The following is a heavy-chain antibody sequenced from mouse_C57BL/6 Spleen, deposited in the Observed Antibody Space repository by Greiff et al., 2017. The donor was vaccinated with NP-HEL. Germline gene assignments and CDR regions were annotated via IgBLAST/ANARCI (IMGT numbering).Heavy chain of an antibody. CDR2: ISYSGST. CDR3: AREGYYGSRALAWFAY. D-gene: IGHD1-1*01. J-gene: IGHJ3*01. CDR1: GYSITSGYD. Sequence: EVQLQESGPGMVKPSQSLSLTCTVTGYSITSGYDWHWIRHFPGNKLEWIGYISYSGSTNYNPSLKSRISITHDTSKNHFFLKLNSVTTEDTATYYCAREGYYGSRALAWFAYWGQGTLVTVSA. V-gene: IGHV3-1*01.